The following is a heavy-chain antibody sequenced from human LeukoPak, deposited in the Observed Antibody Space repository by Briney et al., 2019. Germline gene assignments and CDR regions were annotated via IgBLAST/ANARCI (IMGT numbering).Heavy chain of an antibody. CDR1: GFTFSSYE. CDR2: ISSSGSTI. J-gene: IGHJ4*02. CDR3: ARGSMGIAAAGTDY. D-gene: IGHD6-13*01. V-gene: IGHV3-48*03. Sequence: GGSLRLSCAASGFTFSSYEMNWVRQAPGKGLEWVSYISSSGSTIYYADSVKGRFTISRDSAKNSLYLQMNSLRAEDTAVYYCARGSMGIAAAGTDYWGQGTLVTVSS.